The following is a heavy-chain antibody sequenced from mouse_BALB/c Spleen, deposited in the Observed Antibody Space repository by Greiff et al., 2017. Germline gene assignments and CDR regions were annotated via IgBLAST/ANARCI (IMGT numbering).Heavy chain of an antibody. Sequence: EVKLQESGGGLVKPGGSLKLSCAASGFTFSSYAMSWVRQTPEKRLEWVASISSGGSTYYPDSVKGRFTISRDNARNILYLQMSSLRSEDTAMYYCARGVPSDGYYLDYWGQGTTLTVSS. CDR2: ISSGGST. D-gene: IGHD2-3*01. V-gene: IGHV5-6-5*01. CDR1: GFTFSSYA. J-gene: IGHJ2*01. CDR3: ARGVPSDGYYLDY.